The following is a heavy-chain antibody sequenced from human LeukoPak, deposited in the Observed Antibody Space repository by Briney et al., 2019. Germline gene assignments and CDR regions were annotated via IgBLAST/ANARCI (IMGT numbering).Heavy chain of an antibody. J-gene: IGHJ5*02. CDR2: ISYSGNT. CDR3: APPPYYYEANGYSVA. CDR1: GGSISSYY. Sequence: PSETLSLTCTVSGGSISSYYWSWIRQPPGKGLEWIGYISYSGNTNYNPSLKSRVTISVETSKNQFSLNLSSVTAADTAVYYCAPPPYYYEANGYSVAWGQGTLVTVSS. D-gene: IGHD3-22*01. V-gene: IGHV4-59*12.